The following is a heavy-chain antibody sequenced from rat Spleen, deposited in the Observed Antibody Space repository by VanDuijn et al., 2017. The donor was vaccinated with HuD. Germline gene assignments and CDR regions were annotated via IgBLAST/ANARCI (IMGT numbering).Heavy chain of an antibody. CDR2: VSSSGGSI. Sequence: EVQLVESGGGLVQPGRSMKLSCAASGFTFNNFPMAWVRQAPTKGLVWVATVSSSGGSIYYPDSVKGRFTISRDNAQNTLYLQMNSLRSEDTATYYCARRLYDYFDYWGQGVMVTVSS. V-gene: IGHV5-46*01. CDR1: GFTFNNFP. J-gene: IGHJ2*01. CDR3: ARRLYDYFDY. D-gene: IGHD1-2*01.